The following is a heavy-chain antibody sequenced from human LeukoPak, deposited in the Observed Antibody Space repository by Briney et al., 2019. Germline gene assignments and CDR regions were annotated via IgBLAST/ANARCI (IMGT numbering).Heavy chain of an antibody. J-gene: IGHJ4*02. D-gene: IGHD3-16*01. CDR3: ATQRGSYLWGTDFDY. V-gene: IGHV1-2*02. CDR1: GYTFTSYY. Sequence: ASAKVSCKASGYTFTSYYMHWVRQAPGQGLEWMGWINPNSGDTKYSQKFQGRVTMTRDTSIRTAYMELTRLRSDDTAVYFCATQRGSYLWGTDFDYWGQGTLVTVSS. CDR2: INPNSGDT.